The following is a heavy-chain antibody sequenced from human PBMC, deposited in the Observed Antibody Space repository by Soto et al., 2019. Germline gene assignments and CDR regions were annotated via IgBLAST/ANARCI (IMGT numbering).Heavy chain of an antibody. D-gene: IGHD3-3*01. CDR3: ARSAPLSIWYMDV. CDR2: VSAYNGYT. CDR1: GFTFTNYG. J-gene: IGHJ6*03. Sequence: QVQLVQSGAEVKKPWASVTVSCKASGFTFTNYGITWLRQAPGQGLEWMGWVSAYNGYTNHAQNLQGRVTMTTVTSTSTAYMDLRSLSCDDTAVDYCARSAPLSIWYMDVWGEGTTVTVSS. V-gene: IGHV1-18*01.